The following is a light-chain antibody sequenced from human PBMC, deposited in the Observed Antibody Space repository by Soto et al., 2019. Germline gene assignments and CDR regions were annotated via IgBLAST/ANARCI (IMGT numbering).Light chain of an antibody. J-gene: IGKJ1*01. CDR2: RAS. V-gene: IGKV1-5*03. CDR3: QQYDNYWT. Sequence: DIPMTQSPSTLSASVGDRVTITCRASQSIRTWLAWYQQKPGKAPKLLIYRASTLESGVPSRFSGSGSGTEFTLTISRLQPDDFATYYCQQYDNYWTFGQGTKVEIK. CDR1: QSIRTW.